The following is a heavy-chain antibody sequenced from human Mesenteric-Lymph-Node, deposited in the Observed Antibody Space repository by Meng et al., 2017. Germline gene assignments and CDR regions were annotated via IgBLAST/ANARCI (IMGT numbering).Heavy chain of an antibody. CDR2: ISHSGAT. CDR1: DASITSTYW. D-gene: IGHD6-19*01. Sequence: VLLQYAGQGLMQPSGTLYLSWTVSDASITSTYWWSWVRQPPGMGLEWIGEISHSGATDYNPSLHGRGTISLDKSKNQFSLNLNSVTAADTAVYHCGAKAVAVPADSWGQGALVTVSS. J-gene: IGHJ5*01. V-gene: IGHV4-4*02. CDR3: GAKAVAVPADS.